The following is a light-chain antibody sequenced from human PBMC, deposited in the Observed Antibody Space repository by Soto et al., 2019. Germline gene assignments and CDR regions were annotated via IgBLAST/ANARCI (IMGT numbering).Light chain of an antibody. CDR1: QGITNY. CDR3: QNYKSALRIT. CDR2: AAS. Sequence: DIQMTQSPSSLSASVGDRVTITCRASQGITNYLAWYQRKPGKVPKLLIYAASTLQSGVPSRFSGSGSGTDFTLTSSSLQPEDVATYYCQNYKSALRITFGQGTRLEIK. V-gene: IGKV1-27*01. J-gene: IGKJ5*01.